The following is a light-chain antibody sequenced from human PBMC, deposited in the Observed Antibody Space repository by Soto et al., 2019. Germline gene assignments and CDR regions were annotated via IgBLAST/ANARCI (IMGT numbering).Light chain of an antibody. CDR2: GVS. J-gene: IGKJ1*01. Sequence: ETVLTQSPGTLSISPGERAFLSCRASQSVGGSYLAWYQQKPGQAPRLLIYGVSNRATGIPDRFSGSGSGTDFTLTISRLEAEDVGVYYCQQFGRSPRTFGQGTKVEIK. CDR1: QSVGGSY. V-gene: IGKV3-20*01. CDR3: QQFGRSPRT.